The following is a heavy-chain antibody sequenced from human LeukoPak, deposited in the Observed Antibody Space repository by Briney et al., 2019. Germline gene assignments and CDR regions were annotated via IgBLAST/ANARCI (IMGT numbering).Heavy chain of an antibody. Sequence: SETLSLTCTVSGVSIITTSYDWGWIRQPPGKGLEWIGSISYGGSTDYNPSLKSRVTLSLDAYKNQFSLRVSSVTAADTAVYYCARHFDNWGQGTLVTVSS. J-gene: IGHJ4*02. V-gene: IGHV4-39*01. CDR2: ISYGGST. CDR1: GVSIITTSYD. CDR3: ARHFDN.